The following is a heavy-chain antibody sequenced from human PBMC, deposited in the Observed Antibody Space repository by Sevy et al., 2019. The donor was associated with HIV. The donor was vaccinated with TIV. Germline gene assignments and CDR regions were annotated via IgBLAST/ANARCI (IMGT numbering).Heavy chain of an antibody. V-gene: IGHV3-30-3*01. Sequence: GGSLRLSCAASGFTFSSYAMHWVRQAPGKGLEWVAVISYDGSNKYYADSVKGRFTITRDNSKNTLYLQMNSLRAEDTAVSYCARDRSSSSSWGYYYYGMDVWGQGTTVTVSS. CDR1: GFTFSSYA. D-gene: IGHD6-6*01. CDR3: ARDRSSSSSWGYYYYGMDV. J-gene: IGHJ6*02. CDR2: ISYDGSNK.